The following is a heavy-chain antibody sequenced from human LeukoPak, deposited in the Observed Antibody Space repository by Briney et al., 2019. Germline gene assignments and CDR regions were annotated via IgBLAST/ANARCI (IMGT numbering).Heavy chain of an antibody. CDR1: GGSFSGYY. Sequence: SETLSLTCAVYGGSFSGYYWSWIRQPPGKGLEWIGEINHSGSTNYNPSLKSRVTISVDTSKNQFSLKLSSVTAADTAVYYCARAAYYYGSGSYYNRSPTRYFDYWGQGTLVTVSS. J-gene: IGHJ4*02. D-gene: IGHD3-10*01. CDR2: INHSGST. CDR3: ARAAYYYGSGSYYNRSPTRYFDY. V-gene: IGHV4-34*01.